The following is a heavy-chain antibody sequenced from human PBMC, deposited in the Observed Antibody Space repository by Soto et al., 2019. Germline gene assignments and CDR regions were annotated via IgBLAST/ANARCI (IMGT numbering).Heavy chain of an antibody. CDR2: ISAYNGNT. D-gene: IGHD6-13*01. V-gene: IGHV1-18*01. J-gene: IGHJ6*02. CDR3: ARDLIAAAGHYYYGMDV. Sequence: GASVKVSCKASGYTFTSYGISWVRQAPGQGLEWMGWISAYNGNTNYAQKLQGRVTMTTDTSTSTAYMELSRLRSDDTAVYYCARDLIAAAGHYYYGMDVWGQGTTVTVSS. CDR1: GYTFTSYG.